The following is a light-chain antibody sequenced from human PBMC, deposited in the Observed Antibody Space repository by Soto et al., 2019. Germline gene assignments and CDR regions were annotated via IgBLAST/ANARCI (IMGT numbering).Light chain of an antibody. CDR3: APWDDRLNGVV. Sequence: QAVVTQPPSASGTAGQTVTISCSGTDSCVGTNSVSWYQQFPGMAPKLLIFHDDQRPSGVPDRFSGSKSGTSASLTIRGLRAEDEAIYHCAPWDDRLNGVVFGGGTKVTVL. J-gene: IGLJ3*02. V-gene: IGLV1-44*01. CDR2: HDD. CDR1: DSCVGTNS.